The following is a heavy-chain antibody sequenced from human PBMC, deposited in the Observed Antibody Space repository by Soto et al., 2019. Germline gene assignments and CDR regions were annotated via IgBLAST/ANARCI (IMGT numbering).Heavy chain of an antibody. CDR2: IYYSGST. V-gene: IGHV4-59*01. CDR3: AGSRATGYSSSWYYFDY. Sequence: SETLSLTCTVSGGSISSYYWSWIRQPPGKGLEWIGYIYYSGSTNYNPSLKSRVTISVDTSKNQFSLKLSSVTTADTAVYYCAGSRATGYSSSWYYFDYWGQGTLVTVSS. CDR1: GGSISSYY. J-gene: IGHJ4*02. D-gene: IGHD6-13*01.